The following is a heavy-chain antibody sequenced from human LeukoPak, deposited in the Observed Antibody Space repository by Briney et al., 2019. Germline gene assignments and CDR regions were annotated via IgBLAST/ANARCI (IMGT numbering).Heavy chain of an antibody. J-gene: IGHJ4*02. CDR2: ISGSGGNT. V-gene: IGHV3-23*01. CDR1: GFTFSSYA. Sequence: PGGSLRLSCAASGFTFSSYAMSWVRQAPGKGLEWVSAISGSGGNTYYADSVKGRFTIARDNSKNTLYLQMNSLRAEDTAVYYCAKVMDSLGYCTGGVCYRATDFWGQGTLVTVSP. D-gene: IGHD2-8*02. CDR3: AKVMDSLGYCTGGVCYRATDF.